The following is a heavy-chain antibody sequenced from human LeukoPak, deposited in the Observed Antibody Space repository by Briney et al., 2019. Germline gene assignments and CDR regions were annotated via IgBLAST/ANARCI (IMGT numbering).Heavy chain of an antibody. Sequence: KSSETLSLTCTVSGGSISSYYWSWIRQPPGKGLEWIGYIYYSGSTNYNPSLKSRVTISVDTSKNQFSLKLSPVTAADTAVYYCARLVSNSGWYHDAFDIWGQGTMVTVSS. CDR1: GGSISSYY. CDR2: IYYSGST. D-gene: IGHD6-19*01. V-gene: IGHV4-59*01. J-gene: IGHJ3*02. CDR3: ARLVSNSGWYHDAFDI.